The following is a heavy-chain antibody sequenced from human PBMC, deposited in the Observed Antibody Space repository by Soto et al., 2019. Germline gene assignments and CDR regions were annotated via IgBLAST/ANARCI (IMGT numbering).Heavy chain of an antibody. CDR1: GFTFSSYV. CDR2: ISGTGGTT. CDR3: AKGDYYYGMDV. Sequence: EVQLLESGGGLVQPGGSLRLSCAASGFTFSSYVMSWVRQAPGKGLEWVSDISGTGGTTYYADSVKGRFTISRDNSKHTLSLQMNSLRADDTALYYCAKGDYYYGMDVWGQGTTVTVSS. V-gene: IGHV3-23*01. J-gene: IGHJ6*02.